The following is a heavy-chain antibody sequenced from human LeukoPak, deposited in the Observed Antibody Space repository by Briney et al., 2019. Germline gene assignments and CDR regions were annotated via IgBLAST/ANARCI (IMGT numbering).Heavy chain of an antibody. J-gene: IGHJ6*02. CDR2: IYPGDSDT. Sequence: GESLKISCKGSGYSFTSYWIGWVRQMPGKGLEWMGIIYPGDSDTSYSPSFQGQVTISADKSISTAYLQWSSLKASDTAMYYCARAGSGYDYSGNYYGMDVWGQGTTVTVSS. CDR3: ARAGSGYDYSGNYYGMDV. D-gene: IGHD5-12*01. CDR1: GYSFTSYW. V-gene: IGHV5-51*01.